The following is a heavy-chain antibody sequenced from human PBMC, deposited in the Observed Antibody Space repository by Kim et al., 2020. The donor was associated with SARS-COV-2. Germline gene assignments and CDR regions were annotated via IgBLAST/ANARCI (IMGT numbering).Heavy chain of an antibody. CDR1: GGSFSDYT. D-gene: IGHD2-2*02. J-gene: IGHJ6*02. Sequence: SETLSLTCAVYGGSFSDYTWSWIRQPPGKGLEWIGEINHSGGTNLSPSLKSRITISVDTSKSHFSLRLKSMTATDTAIYYCARGRAGVVPAPVLGLGPWFDFYAVDVWGRGTPVAVSS. CDR3: ARGRAGVVPAPVLGLGPWFDFYAVDV. CDR2: INHSGGT. V-gene: IGHV4-34*01.